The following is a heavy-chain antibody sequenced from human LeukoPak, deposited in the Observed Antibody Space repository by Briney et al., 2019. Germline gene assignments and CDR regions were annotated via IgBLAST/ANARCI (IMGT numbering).Heavy chain of an antibody. D-gene: IGHD3-10*01. V-gene: IGHV4-39*07. CDR1: GGSISTSNYY. CDR3: VRGRSYMVRGVIITDAFDI. J-gene: IGHJ3*02. Sequence: SETLSLTCTVSGGSISTSNYYWGWIRQPPGKGLEWIGNIFYSGSTYYSPSLRSRVTISVDTSKNQFSLKLSPVTAADTAVYYCVRGRSYMVRGVIITDAFDIWGQGTMVTVSS. CDR2: IFYSGST.